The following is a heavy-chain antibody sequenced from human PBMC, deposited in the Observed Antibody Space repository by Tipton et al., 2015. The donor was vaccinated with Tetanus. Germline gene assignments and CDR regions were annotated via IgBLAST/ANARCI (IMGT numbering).Heavy chain of an antibody. CDR3: ARHSRGSIFY. Sequence: LSLTCTVSGGSISRSPYYWGWIRQSPGKGLEWIGSILYSGSTYYTPSLKSRVTVSVDTSTNQFSLNLNSVTAADTGVYYCARHSRGSIFYWGRGTLVTVSS. CDR2: ILYSGST. D-gene: IGHD2/OR15-2a*01. J-gene: IGHJ4*02. CDR1: GGSISRSPYY. V-gene: IGHV4-39*01.